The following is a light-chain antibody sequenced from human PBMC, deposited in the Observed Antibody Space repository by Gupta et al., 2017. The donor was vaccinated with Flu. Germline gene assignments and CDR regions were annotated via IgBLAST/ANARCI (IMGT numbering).Light chain of an antibody. CDR2: WAS. CDR3: QQYYSIPHT. J-gene: IGKJ2*01. Sequence: SLGERATFNCKSSQSVLYSSNNRNYLAWYQHKPGQPPKLLIYWASTRESGVPDRFSGSGSGTDFTLTISSLQAEDVAVYYCQQYYSIPHTFGQGTKLEIK. CDR1: QSVLYSSNNRNY. V-gene: IGKV4-1*01.